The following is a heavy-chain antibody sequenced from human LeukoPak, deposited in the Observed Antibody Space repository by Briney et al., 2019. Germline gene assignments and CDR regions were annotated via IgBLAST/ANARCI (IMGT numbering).Heavy chain of an antibody. V-gene: IGHV3-48*04. CDR2: ISSSSSTI. Sequence: PGGSLRLSCAASGFTFSGFWMIWVRQAPGKELEWVSYISSSSSTIYYADSVKGRFTISRDNAKNSLYLQMNSLRAEDTAVYYCARGFYWGQGTLVTVSS. J-gene: IGHJ4*02. CDR3: ARGFY. CDR1: GFTFSGFW.